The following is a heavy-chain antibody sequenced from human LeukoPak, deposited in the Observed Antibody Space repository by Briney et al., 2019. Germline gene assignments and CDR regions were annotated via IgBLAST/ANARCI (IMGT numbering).Heavy chain of an antibody. CDR1: GYTVIDYF. D-gene: IGHD7-27*01. CDR3: ARDLSSTSNWELDY. V-gene: IGHV1-2*06. Sequence: ASVKVSCKASGYTVIDYFIHWVRQAPAQGLEWMGRINPNSGVTEYAQNFQGRVTMTRDTSISVSYIELNRLTSDDTAVYYCARDLSSTSNWELDYWGQGTLVTVSS. J-gene: IGHJ4*02. CDR2: INPNSGVT.